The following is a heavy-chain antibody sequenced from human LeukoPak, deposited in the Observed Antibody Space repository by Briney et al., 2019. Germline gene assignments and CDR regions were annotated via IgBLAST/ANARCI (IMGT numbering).Heavy chain of an antibody. Sequence: GASVKLSCKASGVTFSSYAISWVRQAPGQGLEWMLGIIPIVGTANYAQTFQGRVTITADKSTSTAYMELSSLRSEDTAVYYCARGLYSSGWYYFDYWGQETLVTVSS. CDR1: GVTFSSYA. CDR3: ARGLYSSGWYYFDY. D-gene: IGHD6-19*01. CDR2: IIPIVGTA. J-gene: IGHJ4*02. V-gene: IGHV1-69*06.